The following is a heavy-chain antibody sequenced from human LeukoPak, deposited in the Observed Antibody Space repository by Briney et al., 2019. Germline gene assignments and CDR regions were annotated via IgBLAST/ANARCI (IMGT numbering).Heavy chain of an antibody. J-gene: IGHJ3*01. Sequence: PGRSLRLSCAASGFTFSIYWMSWVPQAPGKRLESVANINQDGSQIYYVGSVKGRFTISRDNAKNSFFLQMSSLRAEDTSVYYCVAGDWGARDSFDLWGRGTMVTVSS. D-gene: IGHD2-21*02. CDR1: GFTFSIYW. V-gene: IGHV3-7*01. CDR3: VAGDWGARDSFDL. CDR2: INQDGSQI.